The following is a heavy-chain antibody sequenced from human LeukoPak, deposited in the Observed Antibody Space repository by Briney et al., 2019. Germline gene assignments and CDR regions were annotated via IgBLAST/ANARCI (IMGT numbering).Heavy chain of an antibody. CDR1: GGSISSSRYY. CDR3: ARVTGSYYYYYMDV. V-gene: IGHV4-39*01. D-gene: IGHD2-15*01. J-gene: IGHJ6*03. CDR2: IYYTGRT. Sequence: MASETLSLTCTVSGGSISSSRYYWGWIRKPAGKGLEWIGSIYYTGRTNYKPSLKSRVTISVDTSKNQFSLKLSSVTAADTAVYYCARVTGSYYYYYMDVWGKGTTVTVSS.